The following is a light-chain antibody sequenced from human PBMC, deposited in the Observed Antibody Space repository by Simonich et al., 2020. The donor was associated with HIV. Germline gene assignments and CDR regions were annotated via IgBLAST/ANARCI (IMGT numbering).Light chain of an antibody. CDR1: QSVSSN. CDR3: QQYDKWPPVLA. J-gene: IGKJ4*01. Sequence: EIVMTQSPVTLSVSPGERATPPYRASQSVSSNLAWYQQKPGQAPRLLISGASIRATGIPARFSGSGSGTEFTLTINSMQSEDFAVYYCQQYDKWPPVLAFGGGTKVEIK. CDR2: GAS. V-gene: IGKV3-15*01.